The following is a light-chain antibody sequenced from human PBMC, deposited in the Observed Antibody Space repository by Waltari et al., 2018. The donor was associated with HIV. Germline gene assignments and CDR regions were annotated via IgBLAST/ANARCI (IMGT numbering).Light chain of an antibody. Sequence: SSEVTQDPAVSVALGQTVKITCQGENLRTYYASWYQQKPGQAPVLVSYGKNKRPAEIPDRFCSSASRNTASLTITGAQAEDEADYYCKTRDRSGNLYVFGTGTTVTVL. CDR1: NLRTYY. CDR3: KTRDRSGNLYV. CDR2: GKN. V-gene: IGLV3-19*01. J-gene: IGLJ1*01.